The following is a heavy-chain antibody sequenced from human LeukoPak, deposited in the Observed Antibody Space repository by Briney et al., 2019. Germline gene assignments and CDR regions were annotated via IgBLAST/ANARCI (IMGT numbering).Heavy chain of an antibody. J-gene: IGHJ5*02. CDR2: IYPADSDI. CDR1: GDSINNYW. CDR3: ARQEYCSGGSCYTWFDP. Sequence: KGGESLKISCKGSGDSINNYWIGWVRQMPGKGLEWMGIIYPADSDIRYSPSFQGQVTISADKSISTAYLQWSSLKASDTAMYYCARQEYCSGGSCYTWFDPWGQGTLVTVSS. D-gene: IGHD2-15*01. V-gene: IGHV5-51*01.